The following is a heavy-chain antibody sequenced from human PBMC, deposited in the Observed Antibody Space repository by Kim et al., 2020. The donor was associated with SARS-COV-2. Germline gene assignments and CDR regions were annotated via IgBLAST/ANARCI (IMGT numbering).Heavy chain of an antibody. J-gene: IGHJ3*02. CDR2: IYYSGST. CDR1: GGSISSSSYY. D-gene: IGHD3-3*01. CDR3: ARCVFGVVSHAFDI. Sequence: SETLSLTCTVSGGSISSSSYYWGWIRQPPGKGLEWIGSIYYSGSTYYNPSLKSRVTISVDTSKNQFSLKLSSVTAADTAVYYCARCVFGVVSHAFDIWGQGTMVTVSS. V-gene: IGHV4-39*01.